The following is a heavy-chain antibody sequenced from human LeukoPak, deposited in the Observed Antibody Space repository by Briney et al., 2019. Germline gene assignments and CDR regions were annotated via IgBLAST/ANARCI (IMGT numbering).Heavy chain of an antibody. J-gene: IGHJ4*02. CDR2: IYYSGST. CDR1: GGSISSYY. D-gene: IGHD4-23*01. V-gene: IGHV4-59*08. Sequence: SETLSLTCTVSGGSISSYYWSWIRQPPGKGLEWIGYIYYSGSTYYNPSLKSRVTISVDTSKNQFSLKLSSVTAADTAVYYCARHDETVVTPDAFDIWGQGTLVTVSS. CDR3: ARHDETVVTPDAFDI.